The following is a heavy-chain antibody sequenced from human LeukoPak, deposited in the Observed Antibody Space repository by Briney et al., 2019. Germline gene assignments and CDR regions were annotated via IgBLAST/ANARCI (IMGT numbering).Heavy chain of an antibody. J-gene: IGHJ4*02. Sequence: SETLSLTCSVSGGSLSSHYWSWIRQPPGKGLELIGHIHDTGSTFYNPSLKSRVTISVDTSKNQFSLKLSSVTAADTAVYYCARGAQATTNWGQGTLVTVSS. D-gene: IGHD5-24*01. V-gene: IGHV4-59*11. CDR2: IHDTGST. CDR3: ARGAQATTN. CDR1: GGSLSSHY.